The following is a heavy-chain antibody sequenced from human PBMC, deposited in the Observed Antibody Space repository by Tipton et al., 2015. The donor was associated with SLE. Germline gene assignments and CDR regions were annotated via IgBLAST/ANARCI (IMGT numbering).Heavy chain of an antibody. CDR2: IRFDGNIK. CDR3: GRGVYSESSVGMDV. J-gene: IGHJ6*02. CDR1: GFNFRTYG. V-gene: IGHV3-33*01. D-gene: IGHD3-22*01. Sequence: SLRLSCAASGFNFRTYGMHWVRQAPGKGLEWVSFIRFDGNIKQYAESVKGRFTISRDNSKNTLYLQMNSLRAEDTAVYYCGRGVYSESSVGMDVWGQGTTVTVSS.